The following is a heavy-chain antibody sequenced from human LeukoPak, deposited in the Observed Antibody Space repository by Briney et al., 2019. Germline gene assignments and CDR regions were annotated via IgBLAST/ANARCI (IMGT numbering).Heavy chain of an antibody. V-gene: IGHV1-18*01. CDR1: GYTFTSYG. CDR2: ISAYNGNT. Sequence: ASVKVSCKASGYTFTSYGISLVRQAPGQGLEWIGWISAYNGNTNYAQKLQGRVTMTTDTSTSTAYMELRSLRSDDTAVYYCARDGSSSWPYYFDYWGQGTLVTVSS. J-gene: IGHJ4*02. CDR3: ARDGSSSWPYYFDY. D-gene: IGHD6-13*01.